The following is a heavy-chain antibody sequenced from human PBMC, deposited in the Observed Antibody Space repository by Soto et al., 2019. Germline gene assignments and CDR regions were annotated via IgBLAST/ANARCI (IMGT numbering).Heavy chain of an antibody. CDR2: INPNRGVT. D-gene: IGHD2-2*01. CDR1: GYTFTGYY. J-gene: IGHJ6*03. CDR3: ARDGLSGYYYYYYMDV. V-gene: IGHV1-2*04. Sequence: ASVKVSCKASGYTFTGYYMHWVRQAPGQGLEWMGWINPNRGVTNYAQKFQGWVTITRDKSTSTAYMELSSLRSEDTAVYYCARDGLSGYYYYYYMDVWGKGTTVTVSS.